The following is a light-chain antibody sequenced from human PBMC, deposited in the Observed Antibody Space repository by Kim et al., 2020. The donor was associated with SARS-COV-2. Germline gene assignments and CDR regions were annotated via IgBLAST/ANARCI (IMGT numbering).Light chain of an antibody. J-gene: IGKJ2*03. CDR1: QTVLYNANNKNY. CDR2: WAS. Sequence: RATLNLNASQTVLYNANNKNYLAWYQQKPRQAPKLLIYWASIRESGVSDRVSGSGSETDFTLTISSLQAEDVAVYYCQQYYSTPPSFGQGTKLEI. V-gene: IGKV4-1*01. CDR3: QQYYSTPPS.